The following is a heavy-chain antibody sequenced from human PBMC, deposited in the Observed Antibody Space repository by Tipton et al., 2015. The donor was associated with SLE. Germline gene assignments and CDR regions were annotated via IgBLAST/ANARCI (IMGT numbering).Heavy chain of an antibody. Sequence: VQLVQSGAEVKKPGESLKISCKHPGYGFTSYWIGWVRQRPGKGLEWMGIIDPGDSETKYSPAFQGQVTISVDKSITTAYLQWSSLKASDTAMYYCARRGGRFNSFDYWGQGTLITVSS. CDR1: GYGFTSYW. J-gene: IGHJ4*02. V-gene: IGHV5-51*01. D-gene: IGHD3-10*01. CDR2: IDPGDSET. CDR3: ARRGGRFNSFDY.